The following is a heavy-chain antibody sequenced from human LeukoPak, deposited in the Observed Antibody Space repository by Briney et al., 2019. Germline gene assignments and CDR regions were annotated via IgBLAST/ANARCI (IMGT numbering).Heavy chain of an antibody. CDR3: ARGVLVPPLGPPDY. V-gene: IGHV3-30-3*01. J-gene: IGHJ4*02. D-gene: IGHD6-6*01. CDR1: GFTFSSYA. CDR2: ISYDGSNK. Sequence: GGSLRLSCAASGFTFSSYAMHWVHQAPGKGLEWVAVISYDGSNKYYADSVKGRFTISRDNSKNTLYLQMNSLRAEDTAVYYCARGVLVPPLGPPDYWGQGTLVTVSS.